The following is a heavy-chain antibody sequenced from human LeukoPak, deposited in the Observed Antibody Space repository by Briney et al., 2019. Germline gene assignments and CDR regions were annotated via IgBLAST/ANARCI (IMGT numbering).Heavy chain of an antibody. Sequence: GGSLRLSCAASGFTFSSYSMNWVRQAPGKGLEWVSSISSSSSYIYYADSVKGRFTIPRDNAKNSLYLQMNSLRAEDTAVYYCASSYCSSTSCYYYYYGMDVWGQGTTVTVSS. J-gene: IGHJ6*02. CDR2: ISSSSSYI. CDR1: GFTFSSYS. V-gene: IGHV3-21*01. CDR3: ASSYCSSTSCYYYYYGMDV. D-gene: IGHD2-2*01.